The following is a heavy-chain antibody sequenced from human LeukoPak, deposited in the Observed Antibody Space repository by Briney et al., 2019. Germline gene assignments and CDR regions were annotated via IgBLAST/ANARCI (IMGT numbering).Heavy chain of an antibody. D-gene: IGHD1-20*01. CDR2: ILYSSTT. CDR1: GGSISSSSFY. J-gene: IGHJ4*02. Sequence: PSETLSLTCTVSGGSISSSSFYWGWIRQPPGKGLEWIGSILYSSTTFYNPSLKSRVTISVDTSKNQFSLKLSSVTAADTAVYYCARVQRHITGTTPASRPYYFDYWGQGTLVTVSS. CDR3: ARVQRHITGTTPASRPYYFDY. V-gene: IGHV4-39*01.